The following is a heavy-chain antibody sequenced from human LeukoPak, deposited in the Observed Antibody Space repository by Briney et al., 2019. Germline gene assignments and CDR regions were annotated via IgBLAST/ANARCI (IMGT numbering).Heavy chain of an antibody. CDR3: AREIFGSGSYLDF. Sequence: GGSLRLSCAASGFSFDTYAMHWVRQAPGQGLEWVALIWHDGSHKFYSNSVRGQFTISRDNSKNTVYLQMNNLRPDDTAVYYCAREIFGSGSYLDFWGQGTLVTVSS. V-gene: IGHV3-33*01. J-gene: IGHJ4*02. D-gene: IGHD3-10*01. CDR2: IWHDGSHK. CDR1: GFSFDTYA.